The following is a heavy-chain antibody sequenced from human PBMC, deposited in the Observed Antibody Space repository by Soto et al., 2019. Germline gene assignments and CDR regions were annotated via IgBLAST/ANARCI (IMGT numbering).Heavy chain of an antibody. CDR2: INPNSGST. CDR1: GYSVTSYY. D-gene: IGHD2-2*01. Sequence: ASVKVSCKASGYSVTSYYMHWVRQAPGQGLEWMGIINPNSGSTTYAQKFQGRVTMTRDTSTSTVYMELTSLTSGDTAVYYCARAVMAYCSSTTCYLYYYVMDVWGQGTTVTVSS. V-gene: IGHV1-46*01. CDR3: ARAVMAYCSSTTCYLYYYVMDV. J-gene: IGHJ6*02.